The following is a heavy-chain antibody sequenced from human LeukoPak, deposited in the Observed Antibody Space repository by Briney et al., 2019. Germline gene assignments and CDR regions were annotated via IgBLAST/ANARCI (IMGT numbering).Heavy chain of an antibody. V-gene: IGHV4-59*01. Sequence: PSEILSLTCTVSGGSISTSYWSWLRQSPGKGLEWIGYIYYSGSTNYNPSLKSRVTISVDTSKNQFSLKLSSVTAADTAVYYCAKDGINYYDISGYDIWGQGTLVTVSS. J-gene: IGHJ4*02. D-gene: IGHD3-22*01. CDR1: GGSISTSY. CDR2: IYYSGST. CDR3: AKDGINYYDISGYDI.